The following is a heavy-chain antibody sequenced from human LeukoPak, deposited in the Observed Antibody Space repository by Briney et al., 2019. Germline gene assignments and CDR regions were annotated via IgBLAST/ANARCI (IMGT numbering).Heavy chain of an antibody. D-gene: IGHD3-10*01. J-gene: IGHJ6*02. Sequence: GGSLRLSCAASGFSVSTNYMSWVRQAPGKGLEWVSVIYSGGNTYYADSVKGRFIIYRDNSKNTLYLQMNSLRAEDTAVYYCARLGFGSLGYYYGMNVWGQGTTVTVSS. V-gene: IGHV3-53*01. CDR3: ARLGFGSLGYYYGMNV. CDR2: IYSGGNT. CDR1: GFSVSTNY.